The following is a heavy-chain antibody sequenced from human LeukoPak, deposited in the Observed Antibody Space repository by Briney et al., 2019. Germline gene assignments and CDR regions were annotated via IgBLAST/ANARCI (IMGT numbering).Heavy chain of an antibody. J-gene: IGHJ6*03. CDR3: ARRQNSVTIFGMIRVGYYYMDV. D-gene: IGHD3-3*01. V-gene: IGHV4-39*07. CDR2: FYYGGIT. CDR1: GASITTTLYY. Sequence: SETLSLTCTVSGASITTTLYYWVWARQSPGKGLEWIGSFYYGGITYYHPSLKSRVTVSVDTSRSQFSLKLISVTAADTAVYYCARRQNSVTIFGMIRVGYYYMDVWGKGTTVTVSS.